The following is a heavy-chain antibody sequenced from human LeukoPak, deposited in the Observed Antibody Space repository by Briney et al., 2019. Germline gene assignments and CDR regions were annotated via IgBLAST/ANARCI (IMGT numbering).Heavy chain of an antibody. V-gene: IGHV3-33*01. D-gene: IGHD5-24*01. CDR2: IWYDGSNK. CDR3: ARHGYNYGFDY. J-gene: IGHJ4*02. Sequence: GGSPRLSCAASGFTFSNYDVHWVRQAPGKGLEWVAVIWYDGSNKYYVDSVKGRFTISRDISKNTLYLQMNSLSAEDTAVYYCARHGYNYGFDYWGQGTLVTVSS. CDR1: GFTFSNYD.